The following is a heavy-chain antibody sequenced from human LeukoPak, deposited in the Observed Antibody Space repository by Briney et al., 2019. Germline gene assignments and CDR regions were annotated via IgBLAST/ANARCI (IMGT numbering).Heavy chain of an antibody. V-gene: IGHV1-18*01. J-gene: IGHJ4*02. CDR3: ARVPPPDDFWSGPTHDY. Sequence: ASVKVSCKASGYTFTSYGISWVRQAPGQGLEWMGWISAYNGNTNYAQKLQGRVTVTTDTSTSTAYMELRGLRSDDTAVYYCARVPPPDDFWSGPTHDYWGQGTLVTVSS. CDR1: GYTFTSYG. D-gene: IGHD3-3*01. CDR2: ISAYNGNT.